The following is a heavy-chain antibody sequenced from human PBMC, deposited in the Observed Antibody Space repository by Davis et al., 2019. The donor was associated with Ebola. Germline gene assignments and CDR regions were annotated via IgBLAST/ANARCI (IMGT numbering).Heavy chain of an antibody. CDR1: GGSVSSGGYY. J-gene: IGHJ5*02. D-gene: IGHD2-21*02. Sequence: SETLSLTCTVSGGSVSSGGYYWNWIRQPPGKGLEWIGYIYYSGSTDYSPSLRGRVTISLDTSKNQFSLRLSSVTAADTAVYYCARVVTAINWFDPWGQGTLVTVSS. CDR3: ARVVTAINWFDP. CDR2: IYYSGST. V-gene: IGHV4-61*08.